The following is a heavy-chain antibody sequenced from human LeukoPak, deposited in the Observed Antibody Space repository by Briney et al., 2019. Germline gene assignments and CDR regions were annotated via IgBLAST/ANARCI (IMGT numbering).Heavy chain of an antibody. CDR2: VYPGDSDT. V-gene: IGHV5-51*01. Sequence: GESLKISCKASGYTFSDYWIGWVRQMPGQGLEWMGIVYPGDSDTIYSPSFQGHVTISADKSINTAYLQWSGLQASDNAIYFCARSQGLYGAADYWGQGTLV. CDR3: ARSQGLYGAADY. D-gene: IGHD2-2*02. CDR1: GYTFSDYW. J-gene: IGHJ4*02.